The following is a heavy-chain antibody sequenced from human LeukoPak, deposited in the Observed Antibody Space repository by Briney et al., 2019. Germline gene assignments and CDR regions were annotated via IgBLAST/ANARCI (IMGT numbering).Heavy chain of an antibody. V-gene: IGHV4-59*08. J-gene: IGHJ2*01. CDR2: IYDSGST. Sequence: TSETPSLTCTVSGGSISSYYWSWIRQPAGKGLEWIGYIYDSGSTNYNPSLKSRVTISVDTSKNQFSLKLSSVSAADTAVYYCARRRRDNWYFDLWGRGTLVTVSS. D-gene: IGHD1-14*01. CDR1: GGSISSYY. CDR3: ARRRRDNWYFDL.